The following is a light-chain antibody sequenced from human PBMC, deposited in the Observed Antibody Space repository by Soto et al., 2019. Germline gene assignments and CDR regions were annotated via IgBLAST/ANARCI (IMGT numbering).Light chain of an antibody. J-gene: IGKJ2*01. V-gene: IGKV1-5*03. Sequence: QLPQSPSPLSASVGARVTITCRASQGITNCLAWYQQKPGKAPKLLIVDASSLRSGVPSRFSGSGSGTECTLTISSLQPEDVATYDCQQHNPYSPYTFGQGTKLEIK. CDR1: QGITNC. CDR2: DAS. CDR3: QQHNPYSPYT.